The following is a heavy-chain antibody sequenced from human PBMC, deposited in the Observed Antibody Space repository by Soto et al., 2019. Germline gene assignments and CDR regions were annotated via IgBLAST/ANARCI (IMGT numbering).Heavy chain of an antibody. Sequence: EVQLVESGGGWVQPGGSLRLSCAASGFSVSSNYMTWVRQAPGKGLEWVSVIYSDGTTYYTESVKGYFTISRDNSKNAVYLQMNDLRAEDTAVYYCARDQSDLLTGPIDYWGQGTLVTVSS. CDR2: IYSDGTT. D-gene: IGHD3-9*01. V-gene: IGHV3-66*01. J-gene: IGHJ4*02. CDR3: ARDQSDLLTGPIDY. CDR1: GFSVSSNY.